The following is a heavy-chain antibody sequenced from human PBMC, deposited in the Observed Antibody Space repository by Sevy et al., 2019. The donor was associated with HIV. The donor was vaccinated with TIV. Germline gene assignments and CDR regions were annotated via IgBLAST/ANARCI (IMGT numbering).Heavy chain of an antibody. D-gene: IGHD3-22*01. CDR1: GYTLTKLS. V-gene: IGHV1-24*01. J-gene: IGHJ4*02. CDR2: FDPEDGDPEDGKT. CDR3: ATTKDYYDSSGYPFDS. Sequence: ASVKVSCKVSGYTLTKLSMHWVRQTPGKGLEWMTTFDPEDGDPEDGKTIYAQKFLGRVTMTEDTSTDTAYMELSSLGSEDMAVYYCATTKDYYDSSGYPFDSWGQGTLVTVSS.